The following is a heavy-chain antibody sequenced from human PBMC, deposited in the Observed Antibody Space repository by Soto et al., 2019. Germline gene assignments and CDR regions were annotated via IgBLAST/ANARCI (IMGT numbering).Heavy chain of an antibody. D-gene: IGHD2-8*01. Sequence: QVQLQQWGAGLLKPSETLSLTCAVSGEPFTDHFCTWIRQAPGKGLEWIGEINHGGRTYFNPSLKSRVTLSVDTSKIQFSLVLVSLTAADTGVYYCARGRVTNYYYYGADVWGQGTTVTVSS. CDR3: ARGRVTNYYYYGADV. CDR2: INHGGRT. J-gene: IGHJ6*02. V-gene: IGHV4-34*02. CDR1: GEPFTDHF.